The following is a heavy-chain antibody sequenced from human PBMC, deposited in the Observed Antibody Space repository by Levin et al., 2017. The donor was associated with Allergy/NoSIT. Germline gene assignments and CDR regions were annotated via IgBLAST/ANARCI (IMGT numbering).Heavy chain of an antibody. D-gene: IGHD6-19*01. V-gene: IGHV3-30*04. CDR3: ARGDSIALAAYAMNV. CDR2: LSYDGRNK. CDR1: GFTFSIHA. Sequence: GGSLRLSCAASGFTFSIHALHWVRQAPGQGLEWVSVLSYDGRNKYYADSVKGRFTISRDNSKNTLYLQMNSLGAEDTAVYYCARGDSIALAAYAMNVWGQGTTVTVSS. J-gene: IGHJ6*02.